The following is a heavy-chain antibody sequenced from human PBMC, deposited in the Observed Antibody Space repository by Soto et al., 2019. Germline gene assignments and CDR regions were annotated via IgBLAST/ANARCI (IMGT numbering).Heavy chain of an antibody. CDR2: ISGSGGST. Sequence: GGFLRLSCAASGFTFSSYAMSWVRQAPGKGLEWVSAISGSGGSTYYADSVKGRFTISRDNSKNTLYLQMNSLRAEDTAVYYCAKEHFALTTEHWDYWGQGTLVTVSS. D-gene: IGHD3-3*02. J-gene: IGHJ4*02. CDR1: GFTFSSYA. V-gene: IGHV3-23*01. CDR3: AKEHFALTTEHWDY.